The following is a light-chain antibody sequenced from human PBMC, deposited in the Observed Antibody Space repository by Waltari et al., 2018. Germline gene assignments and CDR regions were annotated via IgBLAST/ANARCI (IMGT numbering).Light chain of an antibody. V-gene: IGLV2-14*03. CDR2: DVR. CDR3: SSQSSNNVVL. Sequence: QAALTQPASVSGSPGQSITISCTGTSSDVGSYNSVSWYQDHPGQGPKVIIYDVRDRPSGVSARFSGSTSGTTASLTISGLQAEDEADYYCSSQSSNNVVLFGGGTKVTVL. CDR1: SSDVGSYNS. J-gene: IGLJ3*02.